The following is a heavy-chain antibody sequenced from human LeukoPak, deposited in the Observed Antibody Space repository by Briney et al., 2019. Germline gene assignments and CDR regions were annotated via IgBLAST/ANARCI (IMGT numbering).Heavy chain of an antibody. CDR2: INHSGST. Sequence: SETLSLTCAVYGGSFSGYYWSWIRQPPGKGLEWIGEINHSGSTNYNPSLKGRVTISVDTSKNQFSLKLSSVTAPDTAVYYCARGLGDYYDSSGDDYWGQGTLVTVSS. D-gene: IGHD3-22*01. CDR1: GGSFSGYY. CDR3: ARGLGDYYDSSGDDY. J-gene: IGHJ4*02. V-gene: IGHV4-34*01.